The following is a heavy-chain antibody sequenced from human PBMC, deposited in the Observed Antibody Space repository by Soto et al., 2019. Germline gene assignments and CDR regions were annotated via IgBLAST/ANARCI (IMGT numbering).Heavy chain of an antibody. CDR3: ARQPTVTTTLYFDY. J-gene: IGHJ4*02. V-gene: IGHV4-39*01. D-gene: IGHD4-17*01. CDR1: GGSISSSSYY. Sequence: QLQLQESGPGLVKPSETLSLTCTVSGGSISSSSYYWGWIRQPPGKGLEWIGSIYYSGSTYYNPSLKSRVTISVGTSKNQFSLKLSSVTAADTAVYYCARQPTVTTTLYFDYWGQGTLVTVSS. CDR2: IYYSGST.